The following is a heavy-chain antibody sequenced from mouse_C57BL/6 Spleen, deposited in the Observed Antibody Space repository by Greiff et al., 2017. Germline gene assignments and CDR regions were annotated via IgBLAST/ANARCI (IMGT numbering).Heavy chain of an antibody. J-gene: IGHJ2*01. CDR2: IYPGDGDT. CDR3: AREISGYYGSSSPFGD. V-gene: IGHV1-82*01. Sequence: QVQLQQSGPELVKPGASVKISCKASGYAFSSSWMNWVKQRPGKGLEWIGRIYPGDGDTNYNGKFKGKATLTADKSSSTAYMQLSSLTSEDSAVYFCAREISGYYGSSSPFGDWGQGTTVTGSA. CDR1: GYAFSSSW. D-gene: IGHD1-1*01.